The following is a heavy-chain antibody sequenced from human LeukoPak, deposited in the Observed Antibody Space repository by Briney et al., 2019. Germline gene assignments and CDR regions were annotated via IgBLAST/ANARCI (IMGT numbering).Heavy chain of an antibody. D-gene: IGHD4-17*01. CDR2: INPSGGST. V-gene: IGHV1-46*01. CDR3: ARMANDYGDYGEGSWFDP. CDR1: GYTFTSYY. J-gene: IGHJ5*02. Sequence: GASVKVSCKASGYTFTSYYMHWVRQAPGQELEWMGIINPSGGSTSYAQKFQGRVTMTRDMSTSTVYMELSSLRSEDTAVYYCARMANDYGDYGEGSWFDPWGQGTLVTVSS.